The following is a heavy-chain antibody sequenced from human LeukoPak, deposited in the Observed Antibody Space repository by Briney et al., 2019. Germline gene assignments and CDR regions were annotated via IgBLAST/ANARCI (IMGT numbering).Heavy chain of an antibody. CDR1: GFTFSSYA. Sequence: AGGSLRLSCAASGFTFSSYAMSWVRQAPGKGLEWVSAISGSGGSTYYADSVKGRFTISRDNSKNTLYLQMNSLRAEDTAVYYCAKGAPYDSSGYYYVGWFDPWGQGTLVTVSS. V-gene: IGHV3-23*01. CDR2: ISGSGGST. J-gene: IGHJ5*02. CDR3: AKGAPYDSSGYYYVGWFDP. D-gene: IGHD3-22*01.